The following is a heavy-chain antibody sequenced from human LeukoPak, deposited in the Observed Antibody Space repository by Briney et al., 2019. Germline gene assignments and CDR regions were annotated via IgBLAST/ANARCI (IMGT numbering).Heavy chain of an antibody. CDR2: IYHSGST. J-gene: IGHJ6*03. CDR3: ARVSGYYYGGYYYYMDV. CDR1: GYSISSGYY. Sequence: SETLSLTCTVSGYSISSGYYWGWIRQPPVKGLEWIGSIYHSGSTYYNPSLKSRVTISVDTSKNQFSLKLSSVTAADTAVYYCARVSGYYYGGYYYYMDVWGKGTTVTVSS. D-gene: IGHD3-22*01. V-gene: IGHV4-38-2*02.